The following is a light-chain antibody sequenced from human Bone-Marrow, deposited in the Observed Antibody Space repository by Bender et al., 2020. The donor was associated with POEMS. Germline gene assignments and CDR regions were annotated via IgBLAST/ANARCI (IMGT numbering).Light chain of an antibody. CDR1: SSDVGVYNY. Sequence: QSALTQPASVSGSPGESITISCTGTSSDVGVYNYVSWYQQHPGKVPKLMIYAVSNRPSGVSNRFSGSKSGNTASLTISGLQTEDEADYLCTSHTSTSTPYVFGTGTRVTV. V-gene: IGLV2-14*03. CDR2: AVS. J-gene: IGLJ1*01. CDR3: TSHTSTSTPYV.